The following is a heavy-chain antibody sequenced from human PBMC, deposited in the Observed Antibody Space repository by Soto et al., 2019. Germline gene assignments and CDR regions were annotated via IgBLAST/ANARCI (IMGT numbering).Heavy chain of an antibody. V-gene: IGHV1-69*01. D-gene: IGHD3-22*01. Sequence: QVQLVQSGAEVKKPGSSVKVSCKASGGTFSSYAISWVRQAPGQGLEWMGGIIPIFGTANYAQKFQGRVTITADESTRTADMELSSLRSEDTAVYYCARIYDSSGYYLYYFDYWGQGTLVTVSS. CDR1: GGTFSSYA. CDR3: ARIYDSSGYYLYYFDY. J-gene: IGHJ4*02. CDR2: IIPIFGTA.